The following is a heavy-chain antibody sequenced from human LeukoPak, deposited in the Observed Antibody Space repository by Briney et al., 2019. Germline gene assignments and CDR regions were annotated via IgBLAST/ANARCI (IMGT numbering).Heavy chain of an antibody. J-gene: IGHJ4*02. CDR3: ANVEWPLDY. CDR2: ISSSGSTI. CDR1: GFTFSSYE. Sequence: GGSLRLSCAASGFTFSSYEMNWVRQAPGKGLEWVSYISSSGSTIYYADSVKGRFTISRDNSRNTLYLQMNSLRAEDTAVYYCANVEWPLDYWGQGTLVTVSS. D-gene: IGHD1-26*01. V-gene: IGHV3-48*03.